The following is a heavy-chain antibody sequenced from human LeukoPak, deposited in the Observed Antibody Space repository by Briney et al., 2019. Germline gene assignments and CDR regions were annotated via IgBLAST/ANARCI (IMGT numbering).Heavy chain of an antibody. CDR1: GGSFSGYY. D-gene: IGHD3-16*02. V-gene: IGHV4-34*01. J-gene: IGHJ4*02. Sequence: SETLSLTCAVYGGSFSGYYWSWIRQPPGKGLEWIGEINHSGSTNYNPSLKSRVTISVDTSKNQFSLKLSSVTAADTAVYYCARTYYDYVWGSYRYIYFDYWGQGTLVTVSS. CDR2: INHSGST. CDR3: ARTYYDYVWGSYRYIYFDY.